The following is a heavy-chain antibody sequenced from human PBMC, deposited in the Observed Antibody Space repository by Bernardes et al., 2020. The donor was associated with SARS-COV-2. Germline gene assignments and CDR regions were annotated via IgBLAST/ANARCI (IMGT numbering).Heavy chain of an antibody. CDR3: ARDLRWLQTFGNFDY. CDR2: ISAYNGNT. Sequence: ASMKVSCKASGYTFTSYGISWVRQAPGQGLEWMGWISAYNGNTNYAQKLQGRVTMTTDTSTSTAYMELRSLRSDDTAVYYCARDLRWLQTFGNFDYWGQGTLVTVSS. J-gene: IGHJ4*02. CDR1: GYTFTSYG. D-gene: IGHD5-12*01. V-gene: IGHV1-18*01.